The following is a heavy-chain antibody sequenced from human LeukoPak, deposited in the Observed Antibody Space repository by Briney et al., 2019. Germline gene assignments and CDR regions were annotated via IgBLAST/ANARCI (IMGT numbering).Heavy chain of an antibody. V-gene: IGHV4-59*01. J-gene: IGHJ4*02. Sequence: SETLSLTCTVSGGSISSYYWSWIRQPPGKGLEWIGYIYYSGSTNYNPSLKSRVTISVDTSKNQFSLKLSSVTAADTAVYYCARLHSSSWYRYWGQGTLVTVSS. CDR3: ARLHSSSWYRY. CDR2: IYYSGST. CDR1: GGSISSYY. D-gene: IGHD6-13*01.